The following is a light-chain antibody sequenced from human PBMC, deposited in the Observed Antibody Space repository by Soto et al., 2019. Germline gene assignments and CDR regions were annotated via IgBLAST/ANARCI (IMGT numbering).Light chain of an antibody. J-gene: IGKJ2*01. Sequence: DIQMTQSPSSLSASVGDRVTITCRASQSISSYLNWYQKKPGKAPKLLIYAASSLQSGVPSRFSGSGSGTDFTLTISSLHPEDVATYYCQQSYSTPYTFGQGTKLEIK. V-gene: IGKV1-39*01. CDR3: QQSYSTPYT. CDR2: AAS. CDR1: QSISSY.